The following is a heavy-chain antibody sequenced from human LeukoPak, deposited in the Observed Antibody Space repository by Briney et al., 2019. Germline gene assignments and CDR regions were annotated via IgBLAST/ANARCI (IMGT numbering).Heavy chain of an antibody. CDR2: SDPEDGET. CDR1: GYSVTELS. V-gene: IGHV1-24*01. J-gene: IGHJ6*03. Sequence: GASVKVSCKVSGYSVTELSMHWVRQAPGKGLEWMGGSDPEDGETIYAQKFQGRVTMTEDTSTDTAYMELSSLRSEDTAVYYCATSRYCSSTSCYHENYYYYYYMDVWGKGTTVTVSS. CDR3: ATSRYCSSTSCYHENYYYYYYMDV. D-gene: IGHD2-2*01.